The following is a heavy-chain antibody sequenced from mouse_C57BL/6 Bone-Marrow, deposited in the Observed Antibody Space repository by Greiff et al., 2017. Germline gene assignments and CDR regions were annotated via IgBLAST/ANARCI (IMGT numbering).Heavy chain of an antibody. CDR2: INPNNGGT. D-gene: IGHD1-1*01. J-gene: IGHJ3*01. V-gene: IGHV1-22*01. Sequence: VQLQQSGPELVKPGASVKMSCKASGYTFTDYNMHWVKQSHGKSLEWIGYINPNNGGTSSNQKFKGKAKLTVNKSSSTAYMELRSLTSEDSAVYYCARRSPYYYGSSFPFAYWGQGTLVTVSA. CDR1: GYTFTDYN. CDR3: ARRSPYYYGSSFPFAY.